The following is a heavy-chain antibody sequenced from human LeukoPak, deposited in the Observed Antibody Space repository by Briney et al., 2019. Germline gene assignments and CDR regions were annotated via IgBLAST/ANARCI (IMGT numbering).Heavy chain of an antibody. D-gene: IGHD5-18*01. CDR1: GFTFSSYA. CDR2: ISGSGDST. CDR3: AKLGHSYGYVDAFDI. J-gene: IGHJ3*02. Sequence: GGSLRLSCAASGFTFSSYAMNWVRQAPGKGLEWVSGISGSGDSTYYADSVKGRFTISRDNSKNTLYLQMNSLRAEDTAVYYCAKLGHSYGYVDAFDIWGQGTMVTVSS. V-gene: IGHV3-23*01.